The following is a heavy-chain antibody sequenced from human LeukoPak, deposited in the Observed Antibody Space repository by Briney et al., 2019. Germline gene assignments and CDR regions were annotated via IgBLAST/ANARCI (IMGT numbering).Heavy chain of an antibody. J-gene: IGHJ6*02. CDR3: ARVTTEAESYYYGIDV. CDR2: ISAYNGNT. D-gene: IGHD4-17*01. CDR1: GYTFTSYG. V-gene: IGHV1-18*01. Sequence: ASVKVSCKASGYTFTSYGISWVRQAPGQGLEWMGWISAYNGNTNYAQKLQGRVTMTTDTSTSTAYMELRSLRSDDTAVYYCARVTTEAESYYYGIDVWGQGTTVTVSS.